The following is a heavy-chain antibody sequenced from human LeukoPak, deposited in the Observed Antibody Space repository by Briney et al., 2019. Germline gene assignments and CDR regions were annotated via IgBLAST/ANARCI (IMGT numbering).Heavy chain of an antibody. V-gene: IGHV3-49*04. Sequence: GRSLRLSCTASGFTFGDYALSWVRQAPGKGLEWVGVIRSKAYGGTTEYATSGKGRFTITRDASKSIAYLQMNSLKTEDTAVYYCTRDMSHFYYYYGMDVWGQGTTVTVSS. CDR2: IRSKAYGGTT. CDR1: GFTFGDYA. J-gene: IGHJ6*02. D-gene: IGHD3-16*01. CDR3: TRDMSHFYYYYGMDV.